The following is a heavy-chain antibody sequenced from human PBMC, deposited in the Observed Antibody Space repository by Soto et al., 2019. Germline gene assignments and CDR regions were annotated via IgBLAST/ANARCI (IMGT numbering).Heavy chain of an antibody. CDR1: GFTFSSYA. Sequence: GGSLRLSCAASGFTFSSYAMSWVRQAPGKGLEWVSAISGSGGSTYYADSVKGRFTISRDNSKNTLYLQMNSLRSEDTAVYYCARGITLPTPLDYWGQGTLVTVSS. CDR2: ISGSGGST. D-gene: IGHD1-20*01. CDR3: ARGITLPTPLDY. V-gene: IGHV3-23*01. J-gene: IGHJ4*02.